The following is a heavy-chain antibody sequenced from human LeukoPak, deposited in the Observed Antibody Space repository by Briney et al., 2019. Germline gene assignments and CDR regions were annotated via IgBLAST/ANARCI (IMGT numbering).Heavy chain of an antibody. CDR1: GGSISSYY. V-gene: IGHV4-59*01. Sequence: PSETLSLTCAVSGGSISSYYWSWIRQPPGKGLEWIGYIYYSGSTNYNPSLKSRVTISVDTSKNQFSLKLSSVTAADTAVYYCARAGGRRGANWFDPWGQGTLVTVSS. CDR3: ARAGGRRGANWFDP. J-gene: IGHJ5*02. D-gene: IGHD1-1*01. CDR2: IYYSGST.